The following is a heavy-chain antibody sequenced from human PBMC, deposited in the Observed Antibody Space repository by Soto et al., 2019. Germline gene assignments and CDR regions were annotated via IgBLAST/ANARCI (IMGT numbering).Heavy chain of an antibody. CDR2: ISAYNGNT. D-gene: IGHD2-15*01. J-gene: IGHJ4*02. Sequence: ASVKVSFKASGYTFTSYGISWVRRAPGQGLEWMGWISAYNGNTNYAQKLQGRVTMTTDTSTTTAYMELRSLRSDDTAVYYCARNRGYLAQWDYWGQGTLVTVSS. CDR3: ARNRGYLAQWDY. V-gene: IGHV1-18*01. CDR1: GYTFTSYG.